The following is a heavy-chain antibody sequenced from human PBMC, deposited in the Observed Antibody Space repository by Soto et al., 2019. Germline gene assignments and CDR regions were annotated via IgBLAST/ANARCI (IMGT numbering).Heavy chain of an antibody. Sequence: QVQLAESGGGVVQPGRSLRLSCAASGFSFNNHGMHWVRQAPGKGLEWVAVIWYDGRYKYYADSVKGRFTISRDNSKNTLYLQMNSLRAEDTALYYCARQHMVSYYFDSLGQGNLVTVSS. D-gene: IGHD3-10*01. CDR2: IWYDGRYK. V-gene: IGHV3-33*01. CDR3: ARQHMVSYYFDS. J-gene: IGHJ4*02. CDR1: GFSFNNHG.